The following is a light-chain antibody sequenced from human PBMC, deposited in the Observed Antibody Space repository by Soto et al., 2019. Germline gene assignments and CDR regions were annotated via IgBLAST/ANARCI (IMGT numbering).Light chain of an antibody. CDR3: QQYNNWPFS. J-gene: IGKJ5*01. Sequence: EIVVTQSPATLSVSPGERATLSCRASQSVNTNFAWYQQKPGQAPRLLIYGASTRATGIPARFSGSGSGTEFTLTISGLQSEDFALYFCQQYNNWPFSFGQGTRLEI. CDR1: QSVNTN. CDR2: GAS. V-gene: IGKV3-15*01.